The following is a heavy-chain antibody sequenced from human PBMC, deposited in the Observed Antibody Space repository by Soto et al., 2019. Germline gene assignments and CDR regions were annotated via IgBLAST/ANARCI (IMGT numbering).Heavy chain of an antibody. V-gene: IGHV3-30-3*01. CDR1: GFTFSSYA. D-gene: IGHD3-10*01. J-gene: IGHJ4*02. Sequence: QVQLVESGGGVVQPGRSLRLSCAASGFTFSSYAMHWVRQAPGMGLEWVAVISYDGSNKYYADSVKGRFTISRDKSKNTLYLQMNSLRAEDTAVYYCARDQGYYGSGSLDYWGQGTLVTVSS. CDR2: ISYDGSNK. CDR3: ARDQGYYGSGSLDY.